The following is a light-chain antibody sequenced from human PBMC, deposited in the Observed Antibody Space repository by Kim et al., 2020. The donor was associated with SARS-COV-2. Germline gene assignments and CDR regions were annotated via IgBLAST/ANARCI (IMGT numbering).Light chain of an antibody. CDR2: KAS. J-gene: IGKJ2*01. Sequence: DIQLTQSPSTLSASVGDRVTITCRASQGIRNWLAWYQQKPGKAPNLLIYKASSLESGVPSRFSGSGSGTEFTLTISSLQPDDFATYYCQQYNSYPYTFGQGTKLEI. CDR1: QGIRNW. V-gene: IGKV1-5*03. CDR3: QQYNSYPYT.